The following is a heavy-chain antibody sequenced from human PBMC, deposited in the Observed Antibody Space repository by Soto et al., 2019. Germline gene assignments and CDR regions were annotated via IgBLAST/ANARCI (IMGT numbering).Heavy chain of an antibody. V-gene: IGHV4-4*02. CDR1: GGSINNNYYY. J-gene: IGHJ6*02. CDR2: IYHSGST. D-gene: IGHD1-26*01. Sequence: SETLSLTCIVSGGSINNNYYYWSWVRQPPGKGLEWIGEIYHSGSTNYNPSLKSRVTISVDKSKNQFSLKLSSVTAADTAVYYCARVSGSYYYGMDVWGQGTTVTVSS. CDR3: ARVSGSYYYGMDV.